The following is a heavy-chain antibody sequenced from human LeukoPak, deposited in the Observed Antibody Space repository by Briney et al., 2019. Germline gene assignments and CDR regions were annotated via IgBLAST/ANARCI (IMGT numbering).Heavy chain of an antibody. CDR1: GFTFSSYA. D-gene: IGHD3-22*01. CDR3: VKMGTYYYDSSGSNY. CDR2: INSNGGTT. V-gene: IGHV3-64D*09. J-gene: IGHJ4*02. Sequence: QPGGSLRLSCSASGFTFSSYAMHWVRQAPGKGLEYVSAINSNGGTTYYSDSVKGRFTISRDNSKNTLYLQMSSLRAEDTAVYYCVKMGTYYYDSSGSNYWGQGTLVTVSS.